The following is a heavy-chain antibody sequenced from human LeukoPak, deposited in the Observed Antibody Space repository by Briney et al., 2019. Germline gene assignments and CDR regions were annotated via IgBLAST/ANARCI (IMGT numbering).Heavy chain of an antibody. CDR3: ARDAQTIFGVVDDAFDI. D-gene: IGHD3-3*01. Sequence: GGSLRLSCAASGFTFSGYWMSWVRQAPGKGLEWVANIKQDGSEKYYVDSVKGRFTISRGNAKKSLYLQMNSLRAEDTAVYYCARDAQTIFGVVDDAFDIWGPGTMVTVSS. V-gene: IGHV3-7*05. J-gene: IGHJ3*02. CDR2: IKQDGSEK. CDR1: GFTFSGYW.